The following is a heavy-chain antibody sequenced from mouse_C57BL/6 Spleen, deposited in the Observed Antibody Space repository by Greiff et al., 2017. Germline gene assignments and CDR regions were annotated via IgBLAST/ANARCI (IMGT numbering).Heavy chain of an antibody. D-gene: IGHD1-1*01. V-gene: IGHV1-61*01. CDR1: GYTFTSYW. CDR2: IYPSDSET. CDR3: ARYYYGSSPFAY. Sequence: QVQLMQPGAELVRPGSSVKLSCKASGYTFTSYWMDWVKQRPGQGLEWIGNIYPSDSETHYNQKFKDKATLTVDKSSSTAYMQLSSLTSEDSAVYYCARYYYGSSPFAYWGQGTLVTVSA. J-gene: IGHJ3*01.